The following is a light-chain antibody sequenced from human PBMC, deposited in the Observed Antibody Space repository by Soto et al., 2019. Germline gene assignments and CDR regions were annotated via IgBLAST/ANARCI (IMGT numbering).Light chain of an antibody. J-gene: IGKJ4*01. V-gene: IGKV1-39*01. CDR2: AAS. Sequence: DIPMTQSPSSLSASVGDRVIITCRASQSISSYLNWYQQKPGKAPKLLIYAASSLQSEVPSRFSGSGSGADFTLTISSLQPEDFATYYCQQSYTTPLTFGGGTKVEIK. CDR1: QSISSY. CDR3: QQSYTTPLT.